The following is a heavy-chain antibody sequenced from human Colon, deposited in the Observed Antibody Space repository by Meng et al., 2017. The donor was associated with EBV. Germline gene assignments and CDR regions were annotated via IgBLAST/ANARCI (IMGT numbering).Heavy chain of an antibody. J-gene: IGHJ4*02. CDR2: IYHSGST. CDR3: ARASVDMVYFDS. Sequence: LPLQESGSGLVKPSQTLSLTCAVSGSSISSGGYSWSWIRQPPGKGLEWLGNIYHSGSTYYNPSLKSRVTISVDRSKDVFSLKLTSVTAADTAVYYCARASVDMVYFDSWGQGILVTVSS. V-gene: IGHV4-30-2*01. CDR1: GSSISSGGYS. D-gene: IGHD5-12*01.